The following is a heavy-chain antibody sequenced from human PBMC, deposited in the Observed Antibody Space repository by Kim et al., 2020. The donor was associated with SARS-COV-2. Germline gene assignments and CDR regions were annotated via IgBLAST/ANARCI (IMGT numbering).Heavy chain of an antibody. D-gene: IGHD4-4*01. CDR2: IYYSGST. CDR1: GGSISSSSYY. J-gene: IGHJ6*02. CDR3: ARHDYSNLLDYYYGMDV. Sequence: SETLSLTCTVSGGSISSSSYYWGWIRQPPGKGLEWFGSIYYSGSTYYNPSLKSRVTISVDTSKNQFSLKLSSVTAADTAVYYCARHDYSNLLDYYYGMDVWGQGTTVTVSS. V-gene: IGHV4-39*01.